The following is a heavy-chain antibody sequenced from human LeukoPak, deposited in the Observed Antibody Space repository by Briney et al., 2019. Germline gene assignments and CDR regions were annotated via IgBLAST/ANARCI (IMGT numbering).Heavy chain of an antibody. Sequence: SETLSLTCTVSGGSISSYYWSWIRQPAGKGLEWIGRIYTSGSTNYNPSLKSRVTISVDTSKNQFSLKLSSVTAADTAVYYCAREAYCGGDCYSDYFDYWGQGTLVTVSS. CDR2: IYTSGST. D-gene: IGHD2-21*02. CDR3: AREAYCGGDCYSDYFDY. J-gene: IGHJ4*02. CDR1: GGSISSYY. V-gene: IGHV4-4*07.